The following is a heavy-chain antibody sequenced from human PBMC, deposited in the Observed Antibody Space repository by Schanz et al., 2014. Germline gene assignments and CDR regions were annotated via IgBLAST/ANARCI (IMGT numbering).Heavy chain of an antibody. V-gene: IGHV4-4*07. Sequence: QVQLQESGPGLMKPSETLSLTCIVSGGSMTTYYWSWIQQPAGKGLEWIGRIHSSGSTDYNPYAKSRVTSSVDTSKNQFSLRLRSVSVADTAVYYCARDLTHDASYWYYWAFDIWGQGTMVTVSS. CDR3: ARDLTHDASYWYYWAFDI. D-gene: IGHD1-7*01. CDR1: GGSMTTYY. J-gene: IGHJ3*02. CDR2: IHSSGST.